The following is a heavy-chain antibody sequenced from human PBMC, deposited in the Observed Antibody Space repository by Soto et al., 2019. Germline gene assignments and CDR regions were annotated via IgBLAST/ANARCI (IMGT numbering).Heavy chain of an antibody. V-gene: IGHV3-30-3*01. J-gene: IGHJ4*02. CDR3: ARAWGAPDY. Sequence: QVQLVESGGGVVQPGRSLRLSCAASGFTFSSYAMHWVRQAPGMGLEWVAVISYDGSNKYYADSVKGRFTISRDNSKNTLYLQMNSLRAEDTAVYYCARAWGAPDYWGQGTLVTVSS. D-gene: IGHD3-16*01. CDR1: GFTFSSYA. CDR2: ISYDGSNK.